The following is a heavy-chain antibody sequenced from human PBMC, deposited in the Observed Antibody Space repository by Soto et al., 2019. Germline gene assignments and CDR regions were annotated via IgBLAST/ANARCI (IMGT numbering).Heavy chain of an antibody. D-gene: IGHD3-22*01. CDR3: ARSPGYYDSSGYYLDY. CDR1: GFTFSSYA. CDR2: ISCYGSNK. V-gene: IGHV3-30-3*01. J-gene: IGHJ4*02. Sequence: PGVSLRLSCAASGFTFSSYAMSWVRQAPGKGLEWVAVISCYGSNKYYADSVKGRFTISRDNSKNTLYLQMNSLRAEDTAVYYCARSPGYYDSSGYYLDYWGQGTLVTVSS.